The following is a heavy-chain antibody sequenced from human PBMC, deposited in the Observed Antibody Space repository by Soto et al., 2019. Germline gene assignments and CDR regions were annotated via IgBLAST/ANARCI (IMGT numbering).Heavy chain of an antibody. Sequence: SETLSLTCAFSGCSISSSNWWIWVRQPPGKGLEWIGEIYHSGSTNYNPSLKSRVTISVDTSKNQFSLKLSSVTAADTAVYYCAKDVGDHYARGLDYWGQGTLVTVSS. V-gene: IGHV4-4*02. D-gene: IGHD4-17*01. CDR1: GCSISSSNW. CDR2: IYHSGST. CDR3: AKDVGDHYARGLDY. J-gene: IGHJ4*02.